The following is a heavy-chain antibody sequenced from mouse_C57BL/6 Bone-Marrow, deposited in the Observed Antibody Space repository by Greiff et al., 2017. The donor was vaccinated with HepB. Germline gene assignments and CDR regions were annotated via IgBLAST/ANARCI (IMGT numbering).Heavy chain of an antibody. CDR3: ARHNDYDVSFDY. J-gene: IGHJ2*01. V-gene: IGHV5-12*01. CDR1: GFTFSDYY. CDR2: ISNGGGST. D-gene: IGHD2-4*01. Sequence: EVMLVESGGGLVQPGGSLKLSCAASGFTFSDYYMYWVRQTPEKRLEWVAYISNGGGSTYYPDTVKGRFTISRDNAKNTLYLQMSRPKSEDTAMYYCARHNDYDVSFDYWGQGTTLTVSS.